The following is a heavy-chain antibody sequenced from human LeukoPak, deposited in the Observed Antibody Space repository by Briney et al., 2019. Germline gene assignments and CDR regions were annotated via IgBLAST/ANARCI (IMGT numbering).Heavy chain of an antibody. CDR2: ITHSGNT. J-gene: IGHJ3*02. V-gene: IGHV4-34*01. CDR3: AAYGFPPPFDI. D-gene: IGHD3-10*01. Sequence: PSETLSLTCAVYGGSFSGYYWSWIRQSPGKGLEWIGEITHSGNTNYKASLKSRVTISLDTSKNQFSLKLSSVPAADTAIYYCAAYGFPPPFDIWGKGKMATVSS. CDR1: GGSFSGYY.